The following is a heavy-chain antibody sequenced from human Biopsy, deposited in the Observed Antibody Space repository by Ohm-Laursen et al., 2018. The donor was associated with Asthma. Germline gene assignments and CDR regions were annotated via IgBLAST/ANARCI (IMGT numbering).Heavy chain of an antibody. Sequence: SSVKVSCKAPGGTFSNFAISWVRQAPGQGLEWLGGIMTVFGTTNYTQKFQGRVTITADESTSTAHMEVTSLRSEDTAIYYCARCQVGYSSGWSLLLKKIYYSGMDVWGQGTAVTVSS. CDR3: ARCQVGYSSGWSLLLKKIYYSGMDV. V-gene: IGHV1-69*13. D-gene: IGHD6-19*01. J-gene: IGHJ6*02. CDR1: GGTFSNFA. CDR2: IMTVFGTT.